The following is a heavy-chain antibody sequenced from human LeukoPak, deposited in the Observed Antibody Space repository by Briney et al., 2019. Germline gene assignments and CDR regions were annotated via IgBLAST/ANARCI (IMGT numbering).Heavy chain of an antibody. J-gene: IGHJ4*02. Sequence: PGGSLRLSCAASGFTFSTYGMHWVRQAPGKGLEWVAVISYDGSNKNYADSVKGRFTISRDNSKNTLYLQMNSLRAEDTAVYYCAKGARGYFDYWGQGTLVTVSS. CDR2: ISYDGSNK. V-gene: IGHV3-30*18. CDR1: GFTFSTYG. D-gene: IGHD3-10*01. CDR3: AKGARGYFDY.